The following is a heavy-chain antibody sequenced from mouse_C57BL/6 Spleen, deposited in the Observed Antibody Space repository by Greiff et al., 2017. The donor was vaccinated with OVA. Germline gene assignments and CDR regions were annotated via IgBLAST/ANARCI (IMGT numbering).Heavy chain of an antibody. J-gene: IGHJ2*01. CDR1: GFTFTDYY. CDR2: IRNKANGYTT. V-gene: IGHV7-3*01. D-gene: IGHD1-1*02. Sequence: EVKLVESGGGLVQPGGSLSLSCAASGFTFTDYYMSWVRQPPGKALEWLGFIRNKANGYTTEYSASVKGRFTISRDNSQSILYLQMNALGAEDSATYYGARYGSYYLDYWGQGTTLTVSS. CDR3: ARYGSYYLDY.